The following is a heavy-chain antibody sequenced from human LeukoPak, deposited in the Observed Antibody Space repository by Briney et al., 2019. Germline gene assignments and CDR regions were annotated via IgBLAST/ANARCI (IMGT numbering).Heavy chain of an antibody. Sequence: SVKVSCKASGGTFSSYTISWVRQAPGQGLEWMGRIIPILGIANYAQKFQGRVTITADESTSTAYMELSSLRSEDTAVYYCARDGGALGYSYGYTPLDYWGQGTLVTVSS. D-gene: IGHD5-18*01. V-gene: IGHV1-69*04. CDR2: IIPILGIA. J-gene: IGHJ4*02. CDR3: ARDGGALGYSYGYTPLDY. CDR1: GGTFSSYT.